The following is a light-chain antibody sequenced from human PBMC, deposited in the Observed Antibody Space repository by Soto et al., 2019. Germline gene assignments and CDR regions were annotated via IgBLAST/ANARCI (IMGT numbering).Light chain of an antibody. Sequence: EIVMTQSPATLSVSPGERATLSCRASQSVRNNLAWYQQRPGQAPRLLIYSASTRATGIPARFSGSGSGTEFTLTISSLQSEDFAVYYCQQYDNWLKTFGPGTKVDIK. CDR3: QQYDNWLKT. CDR2: SAS. CDR1: QSVRNN. V-gene: IGKV3-15*01. J-gene: IGKJ1*01.